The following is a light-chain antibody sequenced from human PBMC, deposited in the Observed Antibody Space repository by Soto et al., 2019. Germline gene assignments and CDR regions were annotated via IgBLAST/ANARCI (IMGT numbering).Light chain of an antibody. Sequence: QLVLTQSPSASASLGASVKLTCTLSTGHSSYAIAWHQQQPDQGPRYLMKLNSDGSHTKGDGIPDRFSGSSSGAERYLTISSLQSEDEADYYCQTWGTGIPVFGGGTKLTVL. J-gene: IGLJ2*01. V-gene: IGLV4-69*01. CDR1: TGHSSYA. CDR2: LNSDGSH. CDR3: QTWGTGIPV.